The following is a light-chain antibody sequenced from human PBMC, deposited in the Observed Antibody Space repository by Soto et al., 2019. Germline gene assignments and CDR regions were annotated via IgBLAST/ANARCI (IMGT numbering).Light chain of an antibody. V-gene: IGKV3-15*01. Sequence: EIVMTQSPATLSVSPGERATLSCRASQSVSSTLAWYQQNPGQAPRLLIYGASTRATGIPARFSGSGSGTEFTLTISSLQSEDFAVYYCQQYNNWPPMYTCGQWTKLEIK. CDR3: QQYNNWPPMYT. CDR2: GAS. J-gene: IGKJ2*01. CDR1: QSVSST.